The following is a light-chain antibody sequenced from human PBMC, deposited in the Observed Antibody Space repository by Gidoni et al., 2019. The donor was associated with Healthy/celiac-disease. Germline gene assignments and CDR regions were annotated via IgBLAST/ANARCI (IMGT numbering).Light chain of an antibody. CDR2: AAS. CDR1: QSISSY. Sequence: DIQMTQSPSSLSASVGDRVTITCRASQSISSYLNWYQQKPGKAPKLLIYAASSLQSGVPSRFSGTLTISSLQPEDFATYYCQQSYSTTWTFGQGTKVEIK. V-gene: IGKV1-39*01. CDR3: QQSYSTTWT. J-gene: IGKJ1*01.